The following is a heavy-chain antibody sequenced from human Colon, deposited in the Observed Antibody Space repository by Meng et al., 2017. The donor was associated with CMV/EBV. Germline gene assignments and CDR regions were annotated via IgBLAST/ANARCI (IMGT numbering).Heavy chain of an antibody. V-gene: IGHV2-5*02. CDR2: IYWDDEK. D-gene: IGHD3-10*01. J-gene: IGHJ5*02. Sequence: SLHSSGVGVGWIRKPPGRALGWLALIYWDDEKLYRPSLKSRLTITKDTSKNQVVLTMANMDPVDTATYYCAHRPLWFGERLSGWFDPWGQGTLVTVSS. CDR1: SLHSSGVG. CDR3: AHRPLWFGERLSGWFDP.